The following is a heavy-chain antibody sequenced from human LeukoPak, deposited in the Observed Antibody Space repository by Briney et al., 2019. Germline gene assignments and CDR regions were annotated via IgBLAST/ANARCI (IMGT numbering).Heavy chain of an antibody. CDR2: INPNSGGT. J-gene: IGHJ4*02. V-gene: IGHV1-2*02. Sequence: ASVKVSCKASGYTFTGYYMHWVRQAPGQGLEWMGWINPNSGGTNYAQKFQGRVTMTRDTSISTAYMELSRLRSDDTAVYYCARGTARIAVAGTWPMGYRGQGTLVTVSS. D-gene: IGHD6-19*01. CDR1: GYTFTGYY. CDR3: ARGTARIAVAGTWPMGY.